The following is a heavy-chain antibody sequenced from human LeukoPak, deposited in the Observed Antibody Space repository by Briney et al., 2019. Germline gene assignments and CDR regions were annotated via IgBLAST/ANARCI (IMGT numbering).Heavy chain of an antibody. CDR3: ARSSGWYFYFDY. J-gene: IGHJ4*02. Sequence: ASVKVSCKASVYTFPSYVIGGLRQAPGQGLEGMGWISAYNGNTNYAQKLQGRVTMTTDTSTSTAYMELRSLRSDDTAVYYCARSSGWYFYFDYWGQGTLVTVSS. CDR1: VYTFPSYV. D-gene: IGHD6-19*01. V-gene: IGHV1-18*01. CDR2: ISAYNGNT.